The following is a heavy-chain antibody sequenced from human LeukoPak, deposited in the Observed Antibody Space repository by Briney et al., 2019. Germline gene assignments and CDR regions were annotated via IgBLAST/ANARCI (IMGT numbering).Heavy chain of an antibody. CDR3: ARGWGGNIDQ. V-gene: IGHV6-1*01. CDR2: TYYRSKWYT. D-gene: IGHD3-16*01. CDR1: GDGVSSNSAA. J-gene: IGHJ5*02. Sequence: SQTLSLTCAISGDGVSSNSAAWNWIRQSPSRGLEWLGRTYYRSKWYTYYAVSVKGRITINSDTSKNQFSLQLNSVTPEDTAVYYCARGWGGNIDQWGQGTLVTVSS.